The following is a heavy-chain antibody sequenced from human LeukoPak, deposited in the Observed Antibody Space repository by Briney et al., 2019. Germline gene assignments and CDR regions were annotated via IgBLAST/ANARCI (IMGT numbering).Heavy chain of an antibody. CDR2: INHRGST. Sequence: SETLSLTCAVYGGSFSGYYWSWIRQPPGKGLEWIGEINHRGSTNYNPSLKSRVTISVDTSKNQFSLKLSSVTAADTAVYYCARGSGIAAAGTLAPWGQGTLVTVSS. V-gene: IGHV4-34*01. D-gene: IGHD6-13*01. CDR3: ARGSGIAAAGTLAP. J-gene: IGHJ5*02. CDR1: GGSFSGYY.